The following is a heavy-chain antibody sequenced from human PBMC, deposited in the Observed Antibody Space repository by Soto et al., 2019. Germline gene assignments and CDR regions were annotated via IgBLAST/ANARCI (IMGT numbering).Heavy chain of an antibody. Sequence: SETLSLTCTVSGGSISSSSYYWGWIRQPPGKGLEWIGSIYYSGSTYYNTSLKSRVTISVDTSKNQFSLKLSSVTAADTAVYYCARRTVYYDFWSVKDYWGQGTLVTVSS. CDR3: ARRTVYYDFWSVKDY. J-gene: IGHJ4*02. D-gene: IGHD3-3*01. CDR2: IYYSGST. CDR1: GGSISSSSYY. V-gene: IGHV4-39*01.